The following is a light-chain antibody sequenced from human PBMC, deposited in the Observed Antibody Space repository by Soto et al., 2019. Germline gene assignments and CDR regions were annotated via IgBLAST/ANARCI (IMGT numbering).Light chain of an antibody. J-gene: IGKJ1*01. CDR1: QTISSW. Sequence: DIELTQSPSTLSGSAGDRVTITCRASQTISSWLAWYQQKPGQAPKLLIYKASTLRSGVPSRFSGSGSGTEFTLTISSLQPDDFATYYCQHYNSYSEAFGQGTKVELK. CDR3: QHYNSYSEA. CDR2: KAS. V-gene: IGKV1-5*03.